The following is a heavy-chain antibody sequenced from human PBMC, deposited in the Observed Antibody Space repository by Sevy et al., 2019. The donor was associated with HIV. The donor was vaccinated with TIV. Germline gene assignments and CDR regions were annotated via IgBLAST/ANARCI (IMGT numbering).Heavy chain of an antibody. CDR1: GYTFTNYW. V-gene: IGHV5-51*01. J-gene: IGHJ4*02. Sequence: GESLNISCKGSGYTFTNYWIGWVRQMPGKGLEWMGIIYPGDSDTRYSPSFQGQVTISADKSISTAYLQWSSLKASDTAMYYCAGYPIVVVPAAEYYFDYWGQGTLVTVSS. CDR2: IYPGDSDT. CDR3: AGYPIVVVPAAEYYFDY. D-gene: IGHD2-2*01.